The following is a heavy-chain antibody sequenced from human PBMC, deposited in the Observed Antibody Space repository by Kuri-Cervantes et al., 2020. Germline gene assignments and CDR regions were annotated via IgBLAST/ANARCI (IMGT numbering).Heavy chain of an antibody. V-gene: IGHV3-48*02. D-gene: IGHD3-9*01. CDR1: GFTFSSYG. J-gene: IGHJ6*02. CDR2: ISSSSSTI. Sequence: LSLTCAASGFTFSSYGMNWVRQAPGKGLEWVSYISSSSSTIYYADSGKGRFTISRDNAKNSLYLQMDSLRDEDTAVYYCARLDILNYYYGMDVWGQGTTVTVSS. CDR3: ARLDILNYYYGMDV.